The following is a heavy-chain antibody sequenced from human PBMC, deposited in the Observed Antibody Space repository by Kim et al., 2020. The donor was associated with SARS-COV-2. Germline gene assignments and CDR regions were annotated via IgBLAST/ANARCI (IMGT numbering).Heavy chain of an antibody. D-gene: IGHD2-2*01. Sequence: GGSLRLSCAASGFTFSSYAMHWVRQAPGKGLEWVAVISYDGSNKYYVDSVKGRFTISRDNSKNTLYLQMNSLRAEDTAVYYCARDGHCSSTSCYLVGIYYYYYYGMDVWGQGTTVTVSS. CDR3: ARDGHCSSTSCYLVGIYYYYYYGMDV. CDR1: GFTFSSYA. V-gene: IGHV3-30*04. CDR2: ISYDGSNK. J-gene: IGHJ6*02.